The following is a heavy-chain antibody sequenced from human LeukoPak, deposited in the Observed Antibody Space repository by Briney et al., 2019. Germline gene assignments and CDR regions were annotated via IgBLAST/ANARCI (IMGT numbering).Heavy chain of an antibody. J-gene: IGHJ4*02. CDR3: ARVFPLLSSGYPFDY. D-gene: IGHD3-22*01. Sequence: PGGSLRLSCAASGFTFSSYWMHWGRQVPGKGVGGVSRIDTDGSSTIYADSVRGRFTISRDNAKNTLYLQMNSLRAEDTAVYYCARVFPLLSSGYPFDYWGQGTLVAVSS. V-gene: IGHV3-74*01. CDR1: GFTFSSYW. CDR2: IDTDGSST.